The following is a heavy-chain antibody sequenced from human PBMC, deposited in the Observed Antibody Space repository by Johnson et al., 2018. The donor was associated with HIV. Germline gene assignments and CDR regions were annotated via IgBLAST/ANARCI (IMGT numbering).Heavy chain of an antibody. CDR1: GFTFDDYA. Sequence: QVQLVESGGGLVQPGGSLRLSCAASGFTFDDYAMHWVRQTPGKGLEWVAVISYDGSNKYYADSVKGRFTISRDNSKNTLYLQMNSLRAEDTAVYYCVTLVVAPPFDIWGQGTMVTVSS. J-gene: IGHJ3*02. CDR2: ISYDGSNK. V-gene: IGHV3-30*03. CDR3: VTLVVAPPFDI. D-gene: IGHD2-15*01.